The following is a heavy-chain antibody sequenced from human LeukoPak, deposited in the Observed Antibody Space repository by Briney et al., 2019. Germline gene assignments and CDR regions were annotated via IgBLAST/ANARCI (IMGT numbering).Heavy chain of an antibody. V-gene: IGHV3-23*01. D-gene: IGHD3-22*01. Sequence: GGSLRLSCAASGFTFSSYAMSWVRQAPGKGLEWVSAISGSGGSTYYADSVKGRFTISRDNSKNTLYLQMNSLRAEDTAVYYCAKVVHYYGSSGYSDYWGQGTLVTVSS. CDR2: ISGSGGST. CDR3: AKVVHYYGSSGYSDY. CDR1: GFTFSSYA. J-gene: IGHJ4*02.